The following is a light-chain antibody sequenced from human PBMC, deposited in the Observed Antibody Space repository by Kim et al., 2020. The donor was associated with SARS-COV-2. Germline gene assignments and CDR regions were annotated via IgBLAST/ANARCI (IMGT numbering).Light chain of an antibody. V-gene: IGKV3-20*01. CDR3: QQYGSSPGK. CDR2: GAS. Sequence: EIVLTQSPGTLSLSPGERATLSCRASQTVTSNYLAWYQQKPGQAPSLIIYGASSRATGITDRFSGSGTGTDFTLTISSLEPEDFAVYSCQQYGSSPGKFGQGTKVDIK. J-gene: IGKJ1*01. CDR1: QTVTSNY.